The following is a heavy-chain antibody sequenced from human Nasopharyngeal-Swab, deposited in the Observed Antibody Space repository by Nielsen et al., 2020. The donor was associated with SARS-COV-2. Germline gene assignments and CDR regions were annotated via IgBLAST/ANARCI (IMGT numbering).Heavy chain of an antibody. Sequence: WVRQAPGQGLEWMGIINPSGGSKSYAQKFQGRVTMTRATSTSTVYMELSSLRSEDTAVYYCAREDYYDSSGYPPYYYYGMDVWGQGTTVTVSS. D-gene: IGHD3-22*01. CDR2: INPSGGSK. CDR3: AREDYYDSSGYPPYYYYGMDV. J-gene: IGHJ6*02. V-gene: IGHV1-46*01.